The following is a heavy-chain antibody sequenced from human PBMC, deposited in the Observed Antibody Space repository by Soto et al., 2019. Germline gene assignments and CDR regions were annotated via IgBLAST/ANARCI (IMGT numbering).Heavy chain of an antibody. J-gene: IGHJ4*02. CDR1: GGSFSGYY. CDR2: INHSGST. Sequence: PSETLSLTCAVYGGSFSGYYWSWIRQPPGKGLEWIGEINHSGSTNYNPSLESRVTISVDTSKNQFSLKLSSVTAADTAVYYCARGPRDCSGGSCYHPFEYWGQGTLVSVSS. V-gene: IGHV4-34*01. D-gene: IGHD2-15*01. CDR3: ARGPRDCSGGSCYHPFEY.